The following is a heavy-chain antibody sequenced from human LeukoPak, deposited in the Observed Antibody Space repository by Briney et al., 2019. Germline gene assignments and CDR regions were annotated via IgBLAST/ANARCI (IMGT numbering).Heavy chain of an antibody. CDR2: ISSGSSYT. CDR3: ARSGSYLTHYFDY. CDR1: GFTFSDYY. J-gene: IGHJ4*02. Sequence: GGSLRLSCAASGFTFSDYYMSWIRQAPGKGLEWVSYISSGSSYTNYADSVKGRFTISRGNAKNSLCLQMNSLRAEDTAVYYCARSGSYLTHYFDYWGQGTLVTVSS. V-gene: IGHV3-11*03. D-gene: IGHD1-26*01.